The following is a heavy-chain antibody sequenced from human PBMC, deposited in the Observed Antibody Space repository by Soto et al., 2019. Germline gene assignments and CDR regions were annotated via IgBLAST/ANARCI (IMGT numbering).Heavy chain of an antibody. CDR2: IYYSGST. CDR1: GGSISSGYYY. V-gene: IGHV4-30-4*01. J-gene: IGHJ4*02. CDR3: VTLGY. Sequence: SETLSPTCTVSGGSISSGYYYWSWIRQPPGTGLEWIGYIYYSGSTYYNPSLKRRVPISVDTSKNQFSLNLNSVTAADTAVYYYVTLGYWGQGTLVTVSS.